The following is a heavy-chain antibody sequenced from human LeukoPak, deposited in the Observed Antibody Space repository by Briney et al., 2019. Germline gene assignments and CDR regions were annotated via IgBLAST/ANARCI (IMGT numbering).Heavy chain of an antibody. CDR1: GGSISGYY. J-gene: IGHJ6*03. Sequence: SETLSLXCTVSGGSISGYYWSWIRQPPGKGLEWIGEINHSGSTNYNPSLKSRVTISVDTSKNQFSLKLSSVTAADTAVYYCARGTVVPAAIVRRDYYYYYYMDVWGKGTTVTVSS. V-gene: IGHV4-34*01. CDR3: ARGTVVPAAIVRRDYYYYYYMDV. D-gene: IGHD2-2*01. CDR2: INHSGST.